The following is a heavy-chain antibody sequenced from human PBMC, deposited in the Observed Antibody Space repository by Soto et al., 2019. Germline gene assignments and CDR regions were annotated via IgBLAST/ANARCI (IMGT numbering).Heavy chain of an antibody. D-gene: IGHD6-13*01. CDR2: IYHSGST. CDR3: ARCIAAAGPIDY. CDR1: GGSISSSNW. Sequence: QVQLQESGPGLVKPSGTLSLTCAVSGGSISSSNWWSWVRQPPGKGLEWIGEIYHSGSTNYNPSLTSRVTMPVAKSKNRLSLNMSSVTAADTAAYYCARCIAAAGPIDYWGQGTLVTVSS. V-gene: IGHV4-4*02. J-gene: IGHJ4*02.